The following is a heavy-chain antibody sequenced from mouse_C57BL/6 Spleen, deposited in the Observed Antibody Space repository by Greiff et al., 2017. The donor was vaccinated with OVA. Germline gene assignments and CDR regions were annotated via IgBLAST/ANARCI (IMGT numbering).Heavy chain of an antibody. D-gene: IGHD1-1*01. V-gene: IGHV1-69*01. J-gene: IGHJ2*01. CDR1: GYTFTSYW. CDR3: ARYYDSSFLYFAY. Sequence: QVQLQQPGAELVMPGASVKLSCKASGYTFTSYWMHWVKQRPGQGLEWIGEIDPSDSYTNYNQKFKGKSTLTVDKSSSTAYMQLSSLTSEDSAVYYCARYYDSSFLYFAYWGQGTTLTVSS. CDR2: IDPSDSYT.